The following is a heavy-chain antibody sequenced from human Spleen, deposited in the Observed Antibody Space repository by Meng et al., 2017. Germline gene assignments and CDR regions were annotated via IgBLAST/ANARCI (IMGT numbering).Heavy chain of an antibody. D-gene: IGHD1-26*01. CDR3: ARGGIVGTTTGIDF. J-gene: IGHJ4*02. CDR1: GGSFSGYY. CDR2: INHSGRT. V-gene: IGHV4-34*01. Sequence: GSLRLSCAVYGGSFSGYYWSWIRQPPGKGLEWIGEINHSGRTNYNPSLKSRVTISVDTSKNQFSLKLSSVTAADTAVYYCARGGIVGTTTGIDFWGQGTLVTVSS.